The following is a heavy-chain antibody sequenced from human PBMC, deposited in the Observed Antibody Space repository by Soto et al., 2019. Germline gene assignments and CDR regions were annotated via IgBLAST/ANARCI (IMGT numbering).Heavy chain of an antibody. CDR1: GYNFTTYW. J-gene: IGHJ5*01. Sequence: ASLQISCKGSGYNFTTYWIGWVRQMPGKGLEWMGVIYPADSNTKYSPSFRGQVTISADKSINTAYLQRRSLKASDTAMYYCAKQLRLAAGGTAWFASCGQG. CDR2: IYPADSNT. CDR3: AKQLRLAAGGTAWFAS. D-gene: IGHD6-13*01. V-gene: IGHV5-51*01.